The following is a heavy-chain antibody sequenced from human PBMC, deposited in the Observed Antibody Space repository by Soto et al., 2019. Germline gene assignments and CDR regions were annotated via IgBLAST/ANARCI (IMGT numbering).Heavy chain of an antibody. CDR2: ISGSGGST. D-gene: IGHD2-21*02. J-gene: IGHJ3*01. Sequence: EVQLLESGGGLVQPGGSLRLSCAASGFTFSSYAMSWVRQAPGKGLEWVSAISGSGGSTYYADSVKGRFTISRDNSKNALYLQMNSLRAEDTAVYYCVRGDKGGFDLWGQGTTFTVAS. V-gene: IGHV3-23*01. CDR1: GFTFSSYA. CDR3: VRGDKGGFDL.